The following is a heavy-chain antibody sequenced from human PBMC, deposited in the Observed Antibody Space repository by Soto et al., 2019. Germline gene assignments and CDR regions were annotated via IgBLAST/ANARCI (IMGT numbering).Heavy chain of an antibody. V-gene: IGHV2-70*11. CDR2: IDWDDDK. J-gene: IGHJ6*03. Sequence: SGPTLVNPTPTLTLTCTFSGFSLSTSGMCVSWIRQPPGKALEWLARIDWDDDKYYSTSLKTRLTISKDTSKNQVVLTMTNMDPVDTATYYCARIQKGLRSGNYYYYYMDVWGKGTTVTVSS. D-gene: IGHD1-26*01. CDR1: GFSLSTSGMC. CDR3: ARIQKGLRSGNYYYYYMDV.